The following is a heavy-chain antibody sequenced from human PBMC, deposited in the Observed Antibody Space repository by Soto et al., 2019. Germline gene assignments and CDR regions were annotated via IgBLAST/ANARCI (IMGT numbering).Heavy chain of an antibody. D-gene: IGHD3-16*01. V-gene: IGHV1-69*04. Sequence: GQWLEWMGRIIPILGIANYAQKFQGRVTITADTSTSTAYMELSSLRSEDTAVYYCARVWYDYVWGSYFQKAFDIWGQGTMVTVSS. CDR3: ARVWYDYVWGSYFQKAFDI. J-gene: IGHJ3*02. CDR2: IIPILGIA.